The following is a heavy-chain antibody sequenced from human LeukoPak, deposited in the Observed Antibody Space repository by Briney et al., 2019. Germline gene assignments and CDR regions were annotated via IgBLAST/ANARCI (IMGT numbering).Heavy chain of an antibody. V-gene: IGHV3-33*01. Sequence: PGGSLGLSCTTSGFTFTNYGINWVRQAPGKGPEWVAAIWYDGSKTSYTDSVKGRFTVSRDISKNTVYLQMNGLKAEDTAVYYCARDDCSTTPCYAYWGQGTLVTVSS. CDR1: GFTFTNYG. CDR3: ARDDCSTTPCYAY. J-gene: IGHJ4*02. CDR2: IWYDGSKT. D-gene: IGHD2-2*01.